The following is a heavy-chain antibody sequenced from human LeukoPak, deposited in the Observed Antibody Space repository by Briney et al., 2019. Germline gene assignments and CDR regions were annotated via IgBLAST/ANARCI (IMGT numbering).Heavy chain of an antibody. D-gene: IGHD2-2*01. CDR2: INPNSGGT. J-gene: IGHJ6*02. CDR3: ARSGYCSSTSCTDYYYYGMDV. V-gene: IGHV1-2*02. CDR1: GYTLTGYY. Sequence: ASVKVSCKASGYTLTGYYMHWVRQAPGQGLEWMGWINPNSGGTNYAQKFQGRVTMTRDTSISTAYMELSRLRSDDTAVYYCARSGYCSSTSCTDYYYYGMDVWGQGTTVTVSS.